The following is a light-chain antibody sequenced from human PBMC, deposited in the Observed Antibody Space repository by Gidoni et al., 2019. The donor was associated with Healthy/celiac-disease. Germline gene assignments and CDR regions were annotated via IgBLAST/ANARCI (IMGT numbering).Light chain of an antibody. CDR3: QQRSNWPIT. J-gene: IGKJ1*01. V-gene: IGKV3-11*01. CDR2: DAS. Sequence: EIVLTQSPATLSLSPGERATASCRASQSVSSYLAWYQQKPGQAPRLLIYDASNRATGIPARFSGSGSGTDFTLTISSLEPEDFAVYYCQQRSNWPITFGQGTKVEIK. CDR1: QSVSSY.